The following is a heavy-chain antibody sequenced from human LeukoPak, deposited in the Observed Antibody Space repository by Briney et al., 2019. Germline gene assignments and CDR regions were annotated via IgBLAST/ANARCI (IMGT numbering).Heavy chain of an antibody. Sequence: ASVKVSCKASGYTFIGYYMHWVRQAPGQGLEWMGWINPNSGGTNSAQKFQGRVTMIRDTSISTAYMELNRLRFDDTAVYYCARSISVTGIAAVGTMGVYWGQGTLVTVSP. CDR1: GYTFIGYY. J-gene: IGHJ4*02. CDR3: ARSISVTGIAAVGTMGVY. CDR2: INPNSGGT. V-gene: IGHV1-2*02. D-gene: IGHD6-13*01.